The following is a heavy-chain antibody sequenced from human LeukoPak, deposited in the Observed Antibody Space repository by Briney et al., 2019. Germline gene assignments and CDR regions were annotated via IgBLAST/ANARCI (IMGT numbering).Heavy chain of an antibody. CDR3: AKGGGHR. CDR1: GFTFSSYA. D-gene: IGHD3-3*01. CDR2: ISGSGGST. Sequence: GRSLRLSFAASGFTFSSYAMSWVRQAPGKGLEWVSAISGSGGSTSYADSVKGRFTMSRDNSNNTLYLQMNSLRAEDTAVYYCAKGGGHRWGQGTLVTVSS. J-gene: IGHJ4*02. V-gene: IGHV3-23*01.